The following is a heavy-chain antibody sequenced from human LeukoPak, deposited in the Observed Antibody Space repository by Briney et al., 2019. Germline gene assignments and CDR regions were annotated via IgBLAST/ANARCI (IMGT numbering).Heavy chain of an antibody. D-gene: IGHD2-15*01. J-gene: IGHJ4*02. CDR1: GYTFTRYV. V-gene: IGHV1-8*01. Sequence: ASVKVSRKPSGYTFTRYVINWVRQAARQGLKWMGWMNPYSGNTGHAPNPQGRVTMTSNTSISTAYMELSSLRSEDTAVYYGARGPYCNDGSGYQPGQAGFDYWGQGTLVTVSS. CDR2: MNPYSGNT. CDR3: ARGPYCNDGSGYQPGQAGFDY.